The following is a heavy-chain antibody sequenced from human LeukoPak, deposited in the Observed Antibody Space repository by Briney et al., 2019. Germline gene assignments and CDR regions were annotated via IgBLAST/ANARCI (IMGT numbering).Heavy chain of an antibody. CDR1: GFTFSTYA. J-gene: IGHJ1*01. Sequence: GRSLRLSCAASGFTFSTYAIHWVRQAPGKGLEWVAVIWFDGSEQYYADSVKGRFIISRDNSKSTSNLQLNRLRAEDTAVYYCAREGDSRWGELSPWGQGTLVTVSS. CDR2: IWFDGSEQ. CDR3: AREGDSRWGELSP. V-gene: IGHV3-33*01. D-gene: IGHD3-16*02.